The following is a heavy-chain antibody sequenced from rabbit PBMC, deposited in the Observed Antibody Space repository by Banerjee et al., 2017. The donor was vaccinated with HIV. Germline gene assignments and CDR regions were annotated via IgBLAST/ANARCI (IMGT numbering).Heavy chain of an antibody. CDR1: GFTISSYH. CDR2: TYAGKGST. V-gene: IGHV1S7*01. J-gene: IGHJ4*01. D-gene: IGHD4-2*01. Sequence: QLKETGGGLVQPGGSLTLSCKASGFTISSYHMGWVRQAPGKGLEWIGDTYAGKGSTDYASWVNGRFTISSDNAQNTVDLQMNSLTVADTATYFCARGIYADSRVSFKLWGQGTLVTVS. CDR3: ARGIYADSRVSFKL.